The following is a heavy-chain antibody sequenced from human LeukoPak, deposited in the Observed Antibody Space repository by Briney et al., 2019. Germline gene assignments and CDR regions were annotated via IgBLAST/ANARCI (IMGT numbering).Heavy chain of an antibody. Sequence: GASVKVSCKASGYTFTSYGISWVRQAPGQGLAWMGWISAYNGNTNYAQKLQGRVTMTTDTSMSTAYMELRSLRSDDTAVYYCARARGSGSYYPPYFDYWGQGTLVTVSS. J-gene: IGHJ4*02. CDR2: ISAYNGNT. CDR1: GYTFTSYG. V-gene: IGHV1-18*01. D-gene: IGHD1-26*01. CDR3: ARARGSGSYYPPYFDY.